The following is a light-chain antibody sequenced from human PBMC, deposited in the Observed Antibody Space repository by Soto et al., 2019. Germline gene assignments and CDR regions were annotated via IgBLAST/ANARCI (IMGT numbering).Light chain of an antibody. V-gene: IGKV3-15*01. CDR2: GAS. J-gene: IGKJ5*01. CDR3: QQYNNWPPGT. CDR1: QSVSSN. Sequence: EIVMTQSPATLSVYPGERATLSCRASQSVSSNLAWYQQKPGQAPRLLIYGASTRATGIPARFSGSGSGTEFTLTISSLQSEDFAVYYCQQYNNWPPGTFGQGARLEI.